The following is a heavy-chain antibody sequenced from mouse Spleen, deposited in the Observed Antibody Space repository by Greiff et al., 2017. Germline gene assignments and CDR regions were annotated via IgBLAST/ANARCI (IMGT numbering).Heavy chain of an antibody. V-gene: IGHV1-53*01. J-gene: IGHJ4*01. CDR1: GYTFTSYG. Sequence: VQLQQPGTELVKPGASVKLSCKASGYTFTSYGRHWGKRRPGQGLEWIGNINPSNGGTNYNEKFKSKATLTVDKSSSTAYMQLSSLTSEDSAVYYCAVPANYRYEGYAMDYWGQGTSVTVSS. CDR3: AVPANYRYEGYAMDY. D-gene: IGHD2-14*01. CDR2: INPSNGGT.